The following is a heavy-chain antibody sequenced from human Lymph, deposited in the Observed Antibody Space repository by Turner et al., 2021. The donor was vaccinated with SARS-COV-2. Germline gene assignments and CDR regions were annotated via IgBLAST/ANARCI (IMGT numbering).Heavy chain of an antibody. CDR2: ILPILRIA. V-gene: IGHV1-69*10. CDR3: ARVVGGFGELGYYYYYGMDV. D-gene: IGHD3-10*01. Sequence: QVQLVQSGAEVKKPGSSVKVSCKASGGTFSSYAISWVGQAPGQGLEWRGGILPILRIATYAQKFKGRVTITADKSTSTAYMERSSLRSEDTAVFYCARVVGGFGELGYYYYYGMDVWGQGTTVTVSS. J-gene: IGHJ6*02. CDR1: GGTFSSYA.